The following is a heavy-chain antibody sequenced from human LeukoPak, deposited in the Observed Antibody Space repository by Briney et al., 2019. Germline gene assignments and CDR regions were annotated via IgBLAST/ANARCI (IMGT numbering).Heavy chain of an antibody. Sequence: GGSLRLSCAASGFTFSSYAMHWVRQAPGKGLEWVAVISYDGSNKYYADSVKGRFTISRDNSKNTLYLQMNSLRAEDTAVYYCAKGWESSGWYGAKFDYWGQGTLVTVSS. D-gene: IGHD6-19*01. CDR3: AKGWESSGWYGAKFDY. V-gene: IGHV3-30*04. CDR1: GFTFSSYA. J-gene: IGHJ4*02. CDR2: ISYDGSNK.